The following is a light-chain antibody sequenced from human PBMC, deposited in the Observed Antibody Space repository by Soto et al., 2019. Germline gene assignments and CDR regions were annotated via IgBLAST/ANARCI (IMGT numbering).Light chain of an antibody. CDR2: EVS. Sequence: QSAPTQPASVSGSPGQSITISCTGTSSDIGSNNYVSWYQQHPGKAPKVMIYEVSNRPSGVSNCFSGSKSGNTASLTISGLQAEDEADYYCSSYTVTSVTLYVFGTGTKLTVL. J-gene: IGLJ1*01. V-gene: IGLV2-14*01. CDR1: SSDIGSNNY. CDR3: SSYTVTSVTLYV.